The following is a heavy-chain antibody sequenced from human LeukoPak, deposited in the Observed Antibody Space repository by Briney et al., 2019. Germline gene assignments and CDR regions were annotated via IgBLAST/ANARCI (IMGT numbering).Heavy chain of an antibody. J-gene: IGHJ3*02. Sequence: TGGSLRLSCAASGFTFSDYYMSWIRQAPGKGLEWVSYISSSGYTIYYADSMKGRFTISRDNAKNSLYLQMNSLRAEDTAVYYCAKSMVRGDPDAFDIWGQGTMVTVSS. V-gene: IGHV3-11*04. D-gene: IGHD3-10*01. CDR1: GFTFSDYY. CDR3: AKSMVRGDPDAFDI. CDR2: ISSSGYTI.